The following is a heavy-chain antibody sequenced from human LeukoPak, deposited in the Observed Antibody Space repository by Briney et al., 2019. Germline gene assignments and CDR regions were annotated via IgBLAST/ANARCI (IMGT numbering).Heavy chain of an antibody. CDR2: INPNSGGT. CDR3: ARDSDSSGYYYDY. D-gene: IGHD3-22*01. Sequence: GSVKVSCKASGYTFTGYYMHWVRQAPGQGLEWMGWINPNSGGTNYAQKFQGRVTMTTDTSTSTAYMELRSLRSDDTAVYYCARDSDSSGYYYDYWGQGTLVTVSS. J-gene: IGHJ4*02. CDR1: GYTFTGYY. V-gene: IGHV1-2*02.